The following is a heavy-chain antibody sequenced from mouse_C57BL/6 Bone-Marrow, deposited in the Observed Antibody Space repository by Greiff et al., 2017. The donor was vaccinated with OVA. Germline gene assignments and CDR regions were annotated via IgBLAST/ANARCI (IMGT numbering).Heavy chain of an antibody. J-gene: IGHJ1*03. CDR1: GFNIKDYY. D-gene: IGHD1-1*01. CDR2: IDPEDGDT. V-gene: IGHV14-1*01. Sequence: EVQLQQSGAELVRPGASVKLSCTASGFNIKDYYLHWVKQRPEQGLEWIGRIDPEDGDTEYAPKFQGKATMTADTSSNTAYLQLSSLTSEDTAVYYCTVYYGSSYWYFDVWGTGTTVTVSS. CDR3: TVYYGSSYWYFDV.